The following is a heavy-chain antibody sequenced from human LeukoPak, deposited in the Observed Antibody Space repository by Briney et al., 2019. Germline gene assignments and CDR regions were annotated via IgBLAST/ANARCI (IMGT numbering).Heavy chain of an antibody. Sequence: GGSLRLSCAASGFIFSHHGMRWVRQAPGKGLEWVAVIWSDGTNRFYVDSVKGRFTISRDNSQSTVFLQMNSLRVNDTAIYYCARDAQGGFDYSNSLKYWGHGTLVTVSS. J-gene: IGHJ4*01. CDR2: IWSDGTNR. CDR1: GFIFSHHG. CDR3: ARDAQGGFDYSNSLKY. V-gene: IGHV3-33*01. D-gene: IGHD4-11*01.